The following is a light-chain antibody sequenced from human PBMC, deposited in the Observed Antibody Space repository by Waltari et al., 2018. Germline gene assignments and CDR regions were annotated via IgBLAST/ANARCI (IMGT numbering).Light chain of an antibody. CDR3: QHYVRLPAT. V-gene: IGKV3-20*01. CDR2: GAA. J-gene: IGKJ1*01. Sequence: ESLLTQSPSSLSSSPGERVTLSCRASQSVSRALAWYQQKPGQAPRLLIFGAANRATGIPDRFSGSGSETDFSLTISRLEPEDFAVYYCQHYVRLPATFGRGTKVEIK. CDR1: QSVSRA.